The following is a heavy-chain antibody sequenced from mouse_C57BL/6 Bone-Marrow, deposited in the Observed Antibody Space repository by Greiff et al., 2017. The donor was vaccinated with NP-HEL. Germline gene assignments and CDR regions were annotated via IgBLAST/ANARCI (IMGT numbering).Heavy chain of an antibody. D-gene: IGHD2-2*01. J-gene: IGHJ1*03. CDR3: ASSQGTTTTMVTPHWYFDV. V-gene: IGHV1-76*01. CDR2: IYPGSGNT. CDR1: GYTFTDYY. Sequence: QVQLQQSGAELVRPGASVKLSCKASGYTFTDYYINWVKQRPGQGLEWIARIYPGSGNTYYNEKFKGKATLTAEKSSSTAYMQLSSLTSEDSAVYFCASSQGTTTTMVTPHWYFDVWGTGTTVTVSS.